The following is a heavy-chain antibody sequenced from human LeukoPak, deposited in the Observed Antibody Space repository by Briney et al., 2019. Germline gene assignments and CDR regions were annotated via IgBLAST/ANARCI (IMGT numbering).Heavy chain of an antibody. D-gene: IGHD1-1*01. V-gene: IGHV3-30-3*01. CDR1: GFTFSSYA. J-gene: IGHJ6*03. CDR3: ARDGRRWVLSLEPPYYYMDV. Sequence: PGRSLRLSCAASGFTFSSYAMHWVRQAPGKGLEWVAVISYDGSNKYYADSVKGRFTISRDNAKNSLYLQMNSLRAEDTAVYYCARDGRRWVLSLEPPYYYMDVWGKGTTVTVSS. CDR2: ISYDGSNK.